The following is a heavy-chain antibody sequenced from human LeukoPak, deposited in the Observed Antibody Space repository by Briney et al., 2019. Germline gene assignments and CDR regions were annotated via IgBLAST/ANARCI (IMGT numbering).Heavy chain of an antibody. CDR3: ARGLTGEFDY. Sequence: SETLSLTCTVSGGSISSYYWSWIRQPPGKGLEWIGYIYYSGSTNYNPSLQSRVTISVDTSKNQFSLKLSSVTAADTAVYYCARGLTGEFDYWGQGTLTTVSS. CDR1: GGSISSYY. CDR2: IYYSGST. V-gene: IGHV4-59*01. D-gene: IGHD3-10*01. J-gene: IGHJ4*02.